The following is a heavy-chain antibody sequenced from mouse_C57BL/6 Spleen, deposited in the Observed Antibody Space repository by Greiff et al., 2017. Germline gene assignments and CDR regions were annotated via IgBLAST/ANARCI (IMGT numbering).Heavy chain of an antibody. CDR3: ARDSNYAWFAY. V-gene: IGHV1-19*01. D-gene: IGHD2-5*01. CDR2: INPYNGGT. J-gene: IGHJ3*01. Sequence: VKPGASVKMSCKASGYTFTDYYMNWVKQSHGKSLEWIGVINPYNGGTSYNQKFKGKATLTVDKSSSTAYMELNSLTSEDSAVYYCARDSNYAWFAYWGQGTLVTVSA. CDR1: GYTFTDYY.